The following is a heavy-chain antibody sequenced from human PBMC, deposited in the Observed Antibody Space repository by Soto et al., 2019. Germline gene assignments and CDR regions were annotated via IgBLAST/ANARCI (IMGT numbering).Heavy chain of an antibody. CDR3: ADGGRHPYY. CDR2: ISAGGDGT. D-gene: IGHD3-10*01. CDR1: GFSFRSYA. Sequence: EGQLLESGGDLVQPGGSLRLSCAASGFSFRSYAMGWVRQAPGKGLNWVSSISAGGDGTYYADSVKGRFTISRDNSKNTKDLQMPSLRADDTAVYYCADGGRHPYYWGPGTLVIVSS. V-gene: IGHV3-23*01. J-gene: IGHJ4*02.